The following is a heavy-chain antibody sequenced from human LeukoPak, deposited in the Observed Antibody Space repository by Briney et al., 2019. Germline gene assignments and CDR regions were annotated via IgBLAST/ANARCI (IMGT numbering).Heavy chain of an antibody. CDR1: GFTFSDYY. J-gene: IGHJ3*02. Sequence: TGGSLRLSCAASGFTFSDYYMSWIRQAPGKGLEWVSYISSSGSTIYYADSVKGRFTISRDNAKNSLYLQMNSLRAEDTAVYYCARGGFPYYYDSSGYYLDAFDIWGQGTMVTVSS. CDR3: ARGGFPYYYDSSGYYLDAFDI. CDR2: ISSSGSTI. V-gene: IGHV3-11*04. D-gene: IGHD3-22*01.